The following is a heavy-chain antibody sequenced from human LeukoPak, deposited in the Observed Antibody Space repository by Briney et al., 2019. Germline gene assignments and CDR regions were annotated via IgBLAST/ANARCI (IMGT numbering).Heavy chain of an antibody. V-gene: IGHV1-18*01. J-gene: IGHJ5*02. CDR1: GYTFTSYG. CDR3: ARGQGPYCSSTSCYYWFDP. CDR2: ISAYNGNT. D-gene: IGHD2-2*01. Sequence: ASVKVSCKASGYTFTSYGISWVRQAPGQGLEWMRWISAYNGNTNYAQKLQGRVTMTTDTSTSTAYMELRSLRSDDTAVYYCARGQGPYCSSTSCYYWFDPWGQGTLVTVSS.